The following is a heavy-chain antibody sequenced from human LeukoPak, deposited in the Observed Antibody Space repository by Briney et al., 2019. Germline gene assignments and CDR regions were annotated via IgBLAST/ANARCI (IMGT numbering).Heavy chain of an antibody. V-gene: IGHV3-74*01. Sequence: PGGSLRLSCAASGFTFSNYWMHWVRQVPGKGLVWVSRINDDGSATFYADSVKGRFTISRDNAKNSLYLQMNSLRAEDTAVYYCAELGITMIGGVWGKGTTVTISS. D-gene: IGHD3-10*02. CDR2: INDDGSAT. CDR1: GFTFSNYW. J-gene: IGHJ6*04. CDR3: AELGITMIGGV.